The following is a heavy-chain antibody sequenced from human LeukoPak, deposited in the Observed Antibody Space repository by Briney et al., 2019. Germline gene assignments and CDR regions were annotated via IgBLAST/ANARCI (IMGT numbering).Heavy chain of an antibody. CDR1: GFTVSSNY. CDR3: ARDGIVVVPAANAYYYYGMDV. D-gene: IGHD2-2*01. CDR2: IKQDGSEK. V-gene: IGHV3-7*04. J-gene: IGHJ6*02. Sequence: GGSLRLSCAASGFTVSSNYMSWVRQAPGKGLEWVANIKQDGSEKYYVDSVKGRFTISRDNAKNSLYLQMSSLRAEDTAVYYCARDGIVVVPAANAYYYYGMDVWGQGTTVTVSS.